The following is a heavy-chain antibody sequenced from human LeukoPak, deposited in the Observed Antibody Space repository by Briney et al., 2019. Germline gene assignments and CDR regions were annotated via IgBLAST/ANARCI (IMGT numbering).Heavy chain of an antibody. V-gene: IGHV3-30*02. CDR3: ASAYSSSWYVY. Sequence: PGGSLRLSCAASGFTFSNYGMHWVRQAPGKGLEWVAFVRSDGGIKYYADSVKGRFTISRDNSKHTLYLQMNSLRAEDTAVYYCASAYSSSWYVYWGQGTLVTVSS. D-gene: IGHD6-13*01. CDR1: GFTFSNYG. J-gene: IGHJ4*02. CDR2: VRSDGGIK.